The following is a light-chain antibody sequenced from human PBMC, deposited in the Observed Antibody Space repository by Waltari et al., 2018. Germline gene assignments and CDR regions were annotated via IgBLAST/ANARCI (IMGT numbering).Light chain of an antibody. V-gene: IGKV4-1*01. CDR2: WAS. CDR3: QQYYGSPWT. J-gene: IGKJ1*01. Sequence: DIVMTQSPDSLAVSLGERSTLNRKPSQTVLNRSINKNSLAWYQQKAGQPPMLLIKWASTRESGVPDRFSGSGSGTDFTLTISSLQAEDVAVYFCQQYYGSPWTFGQGTKVEIK. CDR1: QTVLNRSINKNS.